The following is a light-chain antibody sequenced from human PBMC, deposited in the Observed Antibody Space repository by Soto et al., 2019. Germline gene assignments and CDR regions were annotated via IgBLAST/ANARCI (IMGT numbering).Light chain of an antibody. CDR3: QQLKSYPLT. CDR2: AAS. Sequence: DIQLTQSPSFLSASVGDRVTITCRASQGISSFLAWYQQTPGKAPKLLIYAASTLQSGVPSRFTGSGSGTEFTLTISSLKPEDFATYYCQQLKSYPLTFGGGTKVEIK. J-gene: IGKJ4*01. V-gene: IGKV1-9*01. CDR1: QGISSF.